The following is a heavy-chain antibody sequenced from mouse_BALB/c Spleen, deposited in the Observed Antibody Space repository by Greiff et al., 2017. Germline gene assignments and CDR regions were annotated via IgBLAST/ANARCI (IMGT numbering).Heavy chain of an antibody. CDR2: IYPGNGDT. J-gene: IGHJ4*01. Sequence: QVQLQQPGAELVKPGASVKMSCKASGYTFTSYNMHWVKQTPGQGLEWIGAIYPGNGDTSYNQKFKGKATLTADKSSSTAYMQLSSLTSEDSAVYYCARPYGYNSYAMDYWGQGTSVTVSS. D-gene: IGHD1-2*01. CDR3: ARPYGYNSYAMDY. V-gene: IGHV1-12*01. CDR1: GYTFTSYN.